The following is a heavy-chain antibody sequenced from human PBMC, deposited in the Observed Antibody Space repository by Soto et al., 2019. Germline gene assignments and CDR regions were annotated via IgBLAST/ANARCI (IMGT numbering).Heavy chain of an antibody. J-gene: IGHJ4*02. CDR3: ARGNRNFADY. CDR2: IDPPDSYT. D-gene: IGHD1-7*01. CDR1: GYTFTNYW. V-gene: IGHV5-10-1*01. Sequence: GESLKISCKASGYTFTNYWISWVRHLPGKGLEWMGRIDPPDSYTHYGPSFQGHVSISVDTSLSSAYLQWSGLKASDTAIYYCARGNRNFADYWGQGTLVTVSS.